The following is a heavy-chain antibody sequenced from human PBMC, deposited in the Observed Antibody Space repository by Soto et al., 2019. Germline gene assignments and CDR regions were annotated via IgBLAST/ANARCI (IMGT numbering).Heavy chain of an antibody. CDR1: GGSFSGYY. Sequence: SETLSLTCAVYGGSFSGYYWSWIRQPPGKGLEWIGEINHSGSTNYNPSLKSRVTISVDTSKNQFSLKLSSVTAADTAVYYCARFSAPWYGMDVWGQGTTVTVS. J-gene: IGHJ6*02. CDR3: ARFSAPWYGMDV. CDR2: INHSGST. V-gene: IGHV4-34*01. D-gene: IGHD6-25*01.